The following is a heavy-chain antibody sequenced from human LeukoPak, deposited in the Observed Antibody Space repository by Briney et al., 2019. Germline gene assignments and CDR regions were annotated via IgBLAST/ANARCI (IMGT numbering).Heavy chain of an antibody. D-gene: IGHD6-19*01. CDR3: ASPWLVRNAFDI. CDR1: GYTFTSYG. V-gene: IGHV1-69*13. Sequence: VASVKVSCKASGYTFTSYGINWVRQAPGQGLEWMGGIIPIFGTANYAQKFQGRVTITADESTSTAYMELSSLRSEDTAVYYCASPWLVRNAFDIWGQGTMVTVSS. CDR2: IIPIFGTA. J-gene: IGHJ3*02.